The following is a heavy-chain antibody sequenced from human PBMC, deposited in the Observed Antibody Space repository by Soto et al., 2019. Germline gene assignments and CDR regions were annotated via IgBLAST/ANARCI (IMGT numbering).Heavy chain of an antibody. J-gene: IGHJ4*02. CDR1: GYTFSSYH. Sequence: QVQLVQSGAEVKKPGASVKVSCKASGYTFSSYHISWVRQAPGQGLEWLGWISAYNGNTNSAQNLQARVTMTTDTSTSTAYMALRSLSSDATAVYYSARDGPPTDYWGQGTLVTVSS. CDR3: ARDGPPTDY. V-gene: IGHV1-18*01. CDR2: ISAYNGNT.